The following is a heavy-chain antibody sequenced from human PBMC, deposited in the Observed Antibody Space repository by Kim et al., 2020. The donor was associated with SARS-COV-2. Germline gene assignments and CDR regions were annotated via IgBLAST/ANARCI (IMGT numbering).Heavy chain of an antibody. CDR3: ARSLLGSLVGGRY. CDR1: GYTFTSYG. D-gene: IGHD1-26*01. J-gene: IGHJ4*02. CDR2: ISGYNGNT. Sequence: ASVKVSCKASGYTFTSYGLSWVRHAPGQGLEWVGWISGYNGNTNYAQKFQGRVTLTTDISTNTGYMELRSLRSDDSGVYYCARSLLGSLVGGRYWGQGTLVTVSS. V-gene: IGHV1-18*01.